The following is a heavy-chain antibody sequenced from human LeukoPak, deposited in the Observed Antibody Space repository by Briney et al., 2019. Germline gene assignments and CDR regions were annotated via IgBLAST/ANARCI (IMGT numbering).Heavy chain of an antibody. CDR1: GGTFSSYA. CDR3: ARGYDDYSNYVLSRYFYYYYMDV. D-gene: IGHD4-11*01. V-gene: IGHV1-69*10. J-gene: IGHJ6*03. CDR2: IIPMLGTA. Sequence: ASVKVSCKASGGTFSSYAISWVRQAPGQGLEWIGGIIPMLGTANYAQKFQGRVTITADKFTSIAYMEVSSLRSEDTAVYYCARGYDDYSNYVLSRYFYYYYMDVWGKGTTVTVSS.